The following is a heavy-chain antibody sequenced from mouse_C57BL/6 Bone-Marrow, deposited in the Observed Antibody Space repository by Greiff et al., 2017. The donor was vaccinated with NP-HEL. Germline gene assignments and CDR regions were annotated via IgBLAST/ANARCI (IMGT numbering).Heavy chain of an antibody. CDR2: ISGGGGNT. J-gene: IGHJ2*01. CDR3: ARRTYGYGRSYAFDY. Sequence: EVKVEESGGGLVKPGGSLKLSCAASGFTFSSYTMSWVRQTPEKRLEWVATISGGGGNTYYPDSVKGRFTISRDNAKNTLYLQMSSLRSEDTALYYCARRTYGYGRSYAFDYWGQGTTLTVSS. D-gene: IGHD1-1*01. CDR1: GFTFSSYT. V-gene: IGHV5-9*01.